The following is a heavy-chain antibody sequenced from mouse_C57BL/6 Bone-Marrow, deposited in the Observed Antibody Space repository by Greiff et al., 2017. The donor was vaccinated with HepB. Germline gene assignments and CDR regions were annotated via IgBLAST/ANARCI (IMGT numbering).Heavy chain of an antibody. CDR1: GYSITSGYY. Sequence: EVQVVESGPGLVKPSQSLSLTCSVTGYSITSGYYWNWIRQFPGNKLEWMGYISYDGSNNYNPSLKNRISITRDTSKNQFFLKLNSVTTEDTATYYCAREGDHAILEGYFDYWGQGTTLTVSS. CDR2: ISYDGSN. D-gene: IGHD6-1*01. J-gene: IGHJ2*01. V-gene: IGHV3-6*01. CDR3: AREGDHAILEGYFDY.